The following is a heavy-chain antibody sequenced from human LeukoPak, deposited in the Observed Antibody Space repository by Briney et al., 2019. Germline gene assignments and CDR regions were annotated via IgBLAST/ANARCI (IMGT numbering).Heavy chain of an antibody. D-gene: IGHD3-3*01. V-gene: IGHV3-30*18. Sequence: GGSLRLSCAASGFTFSSYGMHWLRQAPGKGLEWVAVISYDGSNKYYADSVKGRFTISRDNTKNTLYLQMNSLRAEDTAVYYCANLGAITIFGVVIIPYYYYMDVWGKGTTVTVSS. CDR1: GFTFSSYG. J-gene: IGHJ6*03. CDR3: ANLGAITIFGVVIIPYYYYMDV. CDR2: ISYDGSNK.